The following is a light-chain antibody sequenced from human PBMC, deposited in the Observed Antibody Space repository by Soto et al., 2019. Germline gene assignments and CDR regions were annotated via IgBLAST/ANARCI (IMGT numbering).Light chain of an antibody. Sequence: DIQMTQSPSTLPASVGDRVTITCRASQSISSWLAWYQQKPGKAPKLLIYDASSWESGVPSRFSGSGSGTEFPLTISSLQPDDFATYYCQQYNSYPYTFGQGTKLEIK. CDR3: QQYNSYPYT. CDR2: DAS. V-gene: IGKV1-5*01. J-gene: IGKJ2*01. CDR1: QSISSW.